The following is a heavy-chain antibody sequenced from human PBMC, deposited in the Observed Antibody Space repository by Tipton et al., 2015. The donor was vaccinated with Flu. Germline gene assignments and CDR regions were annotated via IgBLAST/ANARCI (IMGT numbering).Heavy chain of an antibody. CDR3: ARYSSSWSHYGMDV. J-gene: IGHJ6*02. CDR1: GGSISSYY. CDR2: IYTSGST. V-gene: IGHV4-4*07. Sequence: TLSLTCTVSGGSISSYYWSWIRQPAGKGLEWIGRIYTSGSTNYNTSLKSRVTMSVDTSKNQFSLKLSSVTAADTAVYYCARYSSSWSHYGMDVWGQGTTVTVSS. D-gene: IGHD6-13*01.